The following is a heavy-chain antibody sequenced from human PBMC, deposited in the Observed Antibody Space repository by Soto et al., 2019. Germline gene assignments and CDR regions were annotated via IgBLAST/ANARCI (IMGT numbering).Heavy chain of an antibody. CDR2: IYYSGST. J-gene: IGHJ6*02. CDR3: ARQPQWLTSRSYYYYGMDV. V-gene: IGHV4-39*01. Sequence: PSETLSLTCTVSGGSTSSSSYYWGWIRQPPGKGLEWIGSIYYSGSTYYNPSLKSRVTISVDTSKNQFSLKLSSVTAADTAVYYCARQPQWLTSRSYYYYGMDVWGQGTTVTVSS. CDR1: GGSTSSSSYY. D-gene: IGHD6-19*01.